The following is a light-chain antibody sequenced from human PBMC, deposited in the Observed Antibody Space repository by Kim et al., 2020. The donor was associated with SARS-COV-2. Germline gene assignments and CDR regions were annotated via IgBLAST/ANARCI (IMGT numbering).Light chain of an antibody. CDR1: KDTGRY. V-gene: IGKV1-39*01. CDR2: AARLQNQVHAES. J-gene: IGKJ4*01. CDR3: QQNNSTPLT. Sequence: TCRASKDTGRYLNWHEKKNGIAPKHLNYAARLQNQVHAESTLQSGVPSRFSGSGSGTDFTLTISTLQPDDFATYFCQQNNSTPLTFGGGTKVEIK.